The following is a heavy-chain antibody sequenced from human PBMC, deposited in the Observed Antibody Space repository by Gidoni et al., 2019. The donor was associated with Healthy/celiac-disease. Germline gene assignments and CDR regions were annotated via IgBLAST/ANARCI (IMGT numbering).Heavy chain of an antibody. CDR1: GFTFSSYW. J-gene: IGHJ4*02. V-gene: IGHV3-7*05. CDR3: ARDAYYDILTGTIDY. D-gene: IGHD3-9*01. Sequence: EVQLVESGGGLVQPGGSLRLSCAASGFTFSSYWMSWVRQAPGKGLEWVANIKQDGSEKYYVDSVKGRFTIARDNAKNSLYLQMNSLRSEDTAVYYCARDAYYDILTGTIDYWGQGTLVTVSS. CDR2: IKQDGSEK.